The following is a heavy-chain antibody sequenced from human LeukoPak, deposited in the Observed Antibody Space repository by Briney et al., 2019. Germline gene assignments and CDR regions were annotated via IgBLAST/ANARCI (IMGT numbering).Heavy chain of an antibody. J-gene: IGHJ4*02. D-gene: IGHD3-22*01. CDR3: ARGEYYSDTSSYFDY. CDR2: ISYDGSNK. CDR1: GFTFSSYG. V-gene: IGHV3-30*03. Sequence: GRSLRLSCAASGFTFSSYGMNWVRQAPGKGLEWVAVISYDGSNKYYADSVKGRFTISRDNSKNTLFVQMSSRRAEGTAVYYCARGEYYSDTSSYFDYWGQGTLVTVSS.